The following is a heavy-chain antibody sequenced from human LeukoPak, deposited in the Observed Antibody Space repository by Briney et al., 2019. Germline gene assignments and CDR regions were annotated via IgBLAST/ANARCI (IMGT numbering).Heavy chain of an antibody. CDR2: IYYSGNT. CDR3: ARQTGSGLFILP. D-gene: IGHD3/OR15-3a*01. CDR1: GVSISSSISY. V-gene: IGHV4-39*01. J-gene: IGHJ4*02. Sequence: PSETLSLTCTVSGVSISSSISYWGWLPQPPGQELKWIGSIYYSGNTYYNASLKSQVSISIDTSKNQFSLRLTSVTAADTAVYYCARQTGSGLFILPGGRGTLVTVSS.